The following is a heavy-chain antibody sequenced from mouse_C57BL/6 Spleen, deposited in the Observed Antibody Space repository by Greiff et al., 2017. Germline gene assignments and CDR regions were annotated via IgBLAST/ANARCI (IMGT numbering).Heavy chain of an antibody. CDR3: ARGEITTEGGWYFDV. Sequence: EVQVVESGPGLVKPSQSLSLTCSVTGYSITSGYYWNWIRQFPGNKLEWMGYISYDGSNNYNPSLKNRISITRDTSKNQFFLKLNSVTTEDTATYYCARGEITTEGGWYFDVWGTGTTVTVSS. CDR2: ISYDGSN. J-gene: IGHJ1*03. CDR1: GYSITSGYY. D-gene: IGHD1-1*01. V-gene: IGHV3-6*01.